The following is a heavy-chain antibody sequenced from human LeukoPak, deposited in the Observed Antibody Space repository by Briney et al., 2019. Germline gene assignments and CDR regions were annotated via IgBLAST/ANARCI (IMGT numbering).Heavy chain of an antibody. D-gene: IGHD6-19*01. V-gene: IGHV1-46*01. CDR3: ARVKVRQWLAKSFDY. J-gene: IGHJ4*02. CDR2: INPSGGST. CDR1: GYTFTSYY. Sequence: ASVKVSCKASGYTFTSYYMHWVRQAPGQGLEWMGIINPSGGSTSYAQKFQGRVTMTRDTSTSTVYMELSSLRPEDTAVYYCARVKVRQWLAKSFDYWGQGTLVTVSS.